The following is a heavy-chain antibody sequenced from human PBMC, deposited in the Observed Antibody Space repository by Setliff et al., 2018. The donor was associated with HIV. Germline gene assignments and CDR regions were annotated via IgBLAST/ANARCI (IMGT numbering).Heavy chain of an antibody. CDR2: ISGSGTST. Sequence: GGSLRLSCAASGFTFRSYAMSWVRQAPGKGREWVSGISGSGTSTYYADSVKGRFTISRENSKNTLYLQMNSLRAEDTAVYYCAKSTGTSHASFSFEIWGQGTMVTVSS. D-gene: IGHD3-3*01. CDR1: GFTFRSYA. J-gene: IGHJ3*02. CDR3: AKSTGTSHASFSFEI. V-gene: IGHV3-23*01.